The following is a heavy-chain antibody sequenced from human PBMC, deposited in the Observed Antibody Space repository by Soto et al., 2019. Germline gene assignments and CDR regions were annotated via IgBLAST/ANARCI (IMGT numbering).Heavy chain of an antibody. CDR1: GGSFSCYY. CDR3: ARTGYSSGWYKAAFDI. Sequence: PSETLSLTCAVYGGSFSCYYWSWIRQPPGKGLEWIGEINHSGSTNYNPSLKSRVTISVDTSKNQFSLKLSSVTAADTAVYYCARTGYSSGWYKAAFDIWGQRTMVTVSS. CDR2: INHSGST. D-gene: IGHD6-19*01. J-gene: IGHJ3*02. V-gene: IGHV4-34*01.